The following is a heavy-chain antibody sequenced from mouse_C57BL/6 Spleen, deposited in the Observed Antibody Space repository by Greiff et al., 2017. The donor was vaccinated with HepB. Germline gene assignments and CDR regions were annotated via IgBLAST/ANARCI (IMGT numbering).Heavy chain of an antibody. CDR3: ARGGYDPYFDY. CDR2: ISSGSSTI. Sequence: DVKLVESGGGLLKPGGSLNLSCAASGFTFSDYGMHWVRQAPETGLEWVAYISSGSSTIYYADTVKGRFTISRDNAKNTLFLQMTSLRSEDTAMYYWARGGYDPYFDYWGQGTTLTFSS. V-gene: IGHV5-17*01. D-gene: IGHD2-2*01. CDR1: GFTFSDYG. J-gene: IGHJ2*01.